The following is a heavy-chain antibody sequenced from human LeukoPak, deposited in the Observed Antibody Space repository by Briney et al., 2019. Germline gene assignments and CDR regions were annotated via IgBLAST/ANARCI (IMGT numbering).Heavy chain of an antibody. J-gene: IGHJ4*02. V-gene: IGHV3-66*01. D-gene: IGHD6-13*01. CDR3: ARSGRSIAAAGTWVY. CDR1: GFTVSSNY. CDR2: IYSGGST. Sequence: PGGSLRLSCAASGFTVSSNYMSWVRQAPGKGLEWVSVIYSGGSTYYADSVKGRFTISRDNSKNTLYLQMNSLRAEDTAVHYCARSGRSIAAAGTWVYWGQGTLVTVSS.